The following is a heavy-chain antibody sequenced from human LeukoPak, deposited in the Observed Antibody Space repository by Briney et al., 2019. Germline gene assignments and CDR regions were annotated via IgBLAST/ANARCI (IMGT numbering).Heavy chain of an antibody. CDR1: GYTFTNFG. Sequence: AAVKCSCKASGYTFTNFGISWVRQAPGQGLEWMGWISVYKGDTNYAQILQGRVTMTTDTSTSTAYMELRSLTSDDTAVYYCARAGGWARGDYKAHAFDIWGPGTLVTVSS. CDR2: ISVYKGDT. D-gene: IGHD6-19*01. CDR3: ARAGGWARGDYKAHAFDI. V-gene: IGHV1-18*01. J-gene: IGHJ3*02.